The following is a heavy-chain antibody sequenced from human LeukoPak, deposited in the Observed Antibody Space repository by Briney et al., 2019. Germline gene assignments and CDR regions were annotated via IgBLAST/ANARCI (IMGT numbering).Heavy chain of an antibody. CDR3: VRTEGSGTYYPHFDY. CDR2: ISGSGASI. CDR1: AFTFSSYA. D-gene: IGHD3-10*01. J-gene: IGHJ4*02. V-gene: IGHV3-23*01. Sequence: GGSLRLSCAASAFTFSSYAMNWVRQAPGKGLEWVSAISGSGASIYYADSVKGRFTISRDNSRNTLYLQMHSLRAEDTAVYYCVRTEGSGTYYPHFDYWGQGTLVTVSS.